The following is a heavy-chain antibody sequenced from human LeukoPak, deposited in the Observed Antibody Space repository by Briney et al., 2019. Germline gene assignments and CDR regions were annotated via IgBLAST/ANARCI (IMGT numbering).Heavy chain of an antibody. CDR3: ARATYYDFWSGYSWVNWFDP. Sequence: GGSLRLSCAASGFTFSSYAMSWVRQAPGKGLEWVSAISGSGGSTYYADSVKGRFTISRDNAKNSLYLQMNSLRAEDTAVYYCARATYYDFWSGYSWVNWFDPWGQGTLVTVSS. CDR2: ISGSGGST. D-gene: IGHD3-3*01. CDR1: GFTFSSYA. J-gene: IGHJ5*02. V-gene: IGHV3-23*01.